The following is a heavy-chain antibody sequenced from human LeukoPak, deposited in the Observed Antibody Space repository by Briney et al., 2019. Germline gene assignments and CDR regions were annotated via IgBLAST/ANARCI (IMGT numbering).Heavy chain of an antibody. V-gene: IGHV4-39*01. D-gene: IGHD2-21*02. CDR3: ARHHPNPPYCGGDCYRGAFDI. Sequence: SETLSLTCTVSGGSISSSSYYWVWIRQPPGKGLEWIGSIYYSGSTYYNPSLKSRVTISVDTSKNQFSLKLSSVTAADTAVYYCARHHPNPPYCGGDCYRGAFDIWGQGTMVTVSS. CDR1: GGSISSSSYY. J-gene: IGHJ3*02. CDR2: IYYSGST.